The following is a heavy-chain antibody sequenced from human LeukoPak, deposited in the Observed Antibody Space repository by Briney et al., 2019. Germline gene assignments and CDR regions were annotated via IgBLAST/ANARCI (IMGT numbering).Heavy chain of an antibody. D-gene: IGHD1-20*01. CDR3: ARVNAPYNWNYYYMDV. V-gene: IGHV4-39*07. Sequence: SETLSLTCGVYGGSFSSSSYYWGWIRQPPGKGLEWIGSIYYSGSTYYNPSLKSRVTISVDTSKNQFSLKLSSVTAADTAVYYCARVNAPYNWNYYYMDVWGKGTTVTVSS. CDR2: IYYSGST. CDR1: GGSFSSSSYY. J-gene: IGHJ6*03.